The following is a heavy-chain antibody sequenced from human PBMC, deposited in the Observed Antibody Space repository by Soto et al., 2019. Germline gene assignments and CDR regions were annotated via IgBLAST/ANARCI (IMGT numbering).Heavy chain of an antibody. CDR2: FYYTGSI. CDR3: ARSMFYSDGSNYSPFDY. CDR1: GGSVSSGNYY. J-gene: IGHJ4*02. D-gene: IGHD3-22*01. Sequence: SETLSLTCTVSGGSVSSGNYYWSWIRQPPGKGLEWIGYFYYTGSINYNPSLKSRVTISIDASKNQFSLRLSSVTAADTAVYYCARSMFYSDGSNYSPFDYWGQGTLVSVS. V-gene: IGHV4-61*01.